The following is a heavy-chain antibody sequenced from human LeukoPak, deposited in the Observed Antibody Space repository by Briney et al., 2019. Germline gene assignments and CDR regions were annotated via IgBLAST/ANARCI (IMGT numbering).Heavy chain of an antibody. V-gene: IGHV1-18*01. D-gene: IGHD2-2*01. Sequence: ASVKVSCKASGYTFTSYGISWVRQAPGQGLEWMGWTSAYNGNTNYAQKLQGRVTMTTDTSTSTAYMELRSLRSDDTAVYYCASSLRRSTTGYFDYWGQGTLVTVSS. J-gene: IGHJ4*02. CDR2: TSAYNGNT. CDR1: GYTFTSYG. CDR3: ASSLRRSTTGYFDY.